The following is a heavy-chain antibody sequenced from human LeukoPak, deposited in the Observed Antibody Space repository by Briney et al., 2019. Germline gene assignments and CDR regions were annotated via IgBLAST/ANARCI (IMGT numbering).Heavy chain of an antibody. CDR2: IYYSGST. D-gene: IGHD5-12*01. V-gene: IGHV4-30-4*01. Sequence: SQTLSLTCSVSGGSISSGDYYWSWIRQPPGKGLEWIGYIYYSGSTYYNPSLKSRVTISVDTSKNQFSLKLSSVTAAGTAVYYCASGYSGYEGYFDYWGQGTLVTVSS. J-gene: IGHJ4*02. CDR1: GGSISSGDYY. CDR3: ASGYSGYEGYFDY.